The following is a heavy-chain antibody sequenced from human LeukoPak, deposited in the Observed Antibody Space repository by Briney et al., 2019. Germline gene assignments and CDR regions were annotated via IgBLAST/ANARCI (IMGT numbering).Heavy chain of an antibody. Sequence: SETLSLTCTVSGGSVSSDSYYWTWIRQPAGKGLELIGRIYASGSANYNPSLKSRVTISVDQSKNQFSLKLSSVTAADTALYYCVRTVYGDYGDSWGQGTLVTVSS. CDR2: IYASGSA. D-gene: IGHD4-17*01. J-gene: IGHJ4*02. CDR3: VRTVYGDYGDS. V-gene: IGHV4-61*02. CDR1: GGSVSSDSYY.